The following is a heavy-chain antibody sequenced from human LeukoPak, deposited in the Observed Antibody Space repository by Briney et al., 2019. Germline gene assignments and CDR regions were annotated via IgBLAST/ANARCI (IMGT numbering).Heavy chain of an antibody. Sequence: SETLSLTCSVYGGSFSGYYWSWIRQPPGKGLEWIGDITHSGSTNYNPSLQSRVTIAVDTSKNQFYLKQSSVTARDTGLLYSARSPPRWLPVDHDAFDIWSQGTMVTVSS. J-gene: IGHJ3*02. CDR2: ITHSGST. CDR3: ARSPPRWLPVDHDAFDI. CDR1: GGSFSGYY. D-gene: IGHD5-24*01. V-gene: IGHV4-34*01.